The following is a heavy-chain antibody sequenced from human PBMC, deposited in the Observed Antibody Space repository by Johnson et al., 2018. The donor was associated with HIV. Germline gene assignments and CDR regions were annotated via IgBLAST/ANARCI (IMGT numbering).Heavy chain of an antibody. CDR3: AKDIWAYCGGDCSPGSAFDI. Sequence: VHLVESGGVAIQPGGSLRLSCAASGFTFDDYAMHWVRQAPGKGLEWVSLITWDGDSTYYADSVKGRFTISRDLSKNSLDLQMNSLRDEDTAWYYCAKDIWAYCGGDCSPGSAFDIWGQGTMVTVSS. CDR1: GFTFDDYA. D-gene: IGHD2-21*01. V-gene: IGHV3-43D*03. CDR2: ITWDGDST. J-gene: IGHJ3*02.